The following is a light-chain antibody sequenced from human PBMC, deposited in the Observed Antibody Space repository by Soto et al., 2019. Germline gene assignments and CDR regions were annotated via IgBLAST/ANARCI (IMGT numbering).Light chain of an antibody. CDR3: LXXNXYPWT. CDR1: QGIRND. Sequence: DIQMTQSPSSLSASVGDRVTITCRASQGIRNDLGWYQQKPGKAPKRLIYAASSLQSGVPSRFSGSGSGTEFXLXXSXXXPEXXXXXXXLXXNXYPWTFGQGTKVEIK. J-gene: IGKJ1*01. V-gene: IGKV1-17*01. CDR2: AAS.